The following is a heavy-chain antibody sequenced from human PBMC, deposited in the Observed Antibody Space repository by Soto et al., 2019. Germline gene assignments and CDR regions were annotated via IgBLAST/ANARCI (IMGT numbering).Heavy chain of an antibody. J-gene: IGHJ4*02. CDR2: ISSSSSTI. V-gene: IGHV3-48*01. D-gene: IGHD6-6*01. Sequence: EVQLVESGGGLVQPGGSLRLSCAASGFTFSSYSMNWVRQAPGKGLEWVSYISSSSSTIYYADSVKGRFTISRDNAKNTLYLQMNSLRAEDTAVYYCARGRRAAARPKGFDYWGQGTLVTVSS. CDR3: ARGRRAAARPKGFDY. CDR1: GFTFSSYS.